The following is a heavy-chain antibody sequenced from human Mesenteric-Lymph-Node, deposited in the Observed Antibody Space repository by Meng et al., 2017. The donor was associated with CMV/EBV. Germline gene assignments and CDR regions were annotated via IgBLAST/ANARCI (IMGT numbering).Heavy chain of an antibody. CDR3: ARRSRNFPDY. CDR1: RYSFKTYW. Sequence: KISCEGSRYSFKTYWIGWVRQMPGKGLEWMGIIYPGDSDTRYSPSFQGQVTISADKSISTAYLQWSSLKASDTAMYYCARRSRNFPDYWGQGTLVTVSS. J-gene: IGHJ4*02. CDR2: IYPGDSDT. V-gene: IGHV5-51*01. D-gene: IGHD2-2*01.